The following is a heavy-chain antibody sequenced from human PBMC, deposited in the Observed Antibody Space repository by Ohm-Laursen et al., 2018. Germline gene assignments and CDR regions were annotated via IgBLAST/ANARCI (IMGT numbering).Heavy chain of an antibody. V-gene: IGHV1-69*06. D-gene: IGHD5-18*01. CDR1: GGTFNSYA. J-gene: IGHJ6*02. CDR2: VMPIFGTA. CDR3: ARGPWHSYGSYYYGMDV. Sequence: SSVKVSCKASGGTFNSYAISWVRQAPGQGLEWMGGVMPIFGTANYAQKFQGRVTITADKSTSTAYMELSSLRSEDTAVYYCARGPWHSYGSYYYGMDVWGQGTTVTASS.